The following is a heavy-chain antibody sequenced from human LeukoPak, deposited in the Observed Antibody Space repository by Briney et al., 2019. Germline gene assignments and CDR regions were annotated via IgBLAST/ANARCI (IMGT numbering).Heavy chain of an antibody. D-gene: IGHD3-3*01. J-gene: IGHJ4*02. CDR2: ISGSGGST. CDR3: AKDQGGPVDFWRGYYFDY. V-gene: IGHV3-23*01. CDR1: GFTFSSYA. Sequence: PGGSLRLSCAASGFTFSSYAMSWVRQAPGKGLEWVSAISGSGGSTYYADSVKGRFTISRDNSKNTLHLQMNSLRAEDTAVYYCAKDQGGPVDFWRGYYFDYWGQGTLVTVSS.